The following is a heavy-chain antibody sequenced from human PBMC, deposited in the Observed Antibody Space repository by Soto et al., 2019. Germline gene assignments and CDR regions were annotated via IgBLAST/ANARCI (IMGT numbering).Heavy chain of an antibody. CDR2: ISGSGGST. Sequence: SLRLSCAASGFTFSSYAMSWVRQAPGKGLEWVSAISGSGGSTYYADSVKGRFTISRDNSKNTLYLQMNSLRAEDTAVYYCAKDSLVTTAIDYWGQGTLVTVSS. CDR1: GFTFSSYA. J-gene: IGHJ4*02. V-gene: IGHV3-23*01. D-gene: IGHD4-17*01. CDR3: AKDSLVTTAIDY.